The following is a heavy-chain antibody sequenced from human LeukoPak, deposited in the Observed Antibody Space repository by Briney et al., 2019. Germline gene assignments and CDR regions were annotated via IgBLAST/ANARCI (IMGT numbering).Heavy chain of an antibody. D-gene: IGHD1-1*01. CDR3: ASGLRSWNENDAFDI. J-gene: IGHJ3*02. CDR1: GGTLSSYA. V-gene: IGHV1-69*13. Sequence: ASVTVSCKAFGGTLSSYAISWVRQAPGQGLEWMGGIIPIFGTANYAQKFQGRVTRTPEESPRTPYMALSRLRSEDAAVCYLASGLRSWNENDAFDIWGQGTMVTVSS. CDR2: IIPIFGTA.